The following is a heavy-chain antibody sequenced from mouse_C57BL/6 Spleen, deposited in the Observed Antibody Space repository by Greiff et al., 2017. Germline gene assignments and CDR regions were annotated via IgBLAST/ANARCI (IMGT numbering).Heavy chain of an antibody. CDR1: GFNIKDYY. CDR2: IDPEDGET. D-gene: IGHD1-1*01. Sequence: EVQLQQSGAELVKPGASVKLSCTASGFNIKDYYMHWVKQRTEQGLEWIGRIDPEDGETKYAPKLQGKATITADTSSKTASLQLSRLTSEDTAVYYCARFTTVVAKDYAMHLWAQGPSGPVSS. J-gene: IGHJ4*01. CDR3: ARFTTVVAKDYAMHL. V-gene: IGHV14-2*01.